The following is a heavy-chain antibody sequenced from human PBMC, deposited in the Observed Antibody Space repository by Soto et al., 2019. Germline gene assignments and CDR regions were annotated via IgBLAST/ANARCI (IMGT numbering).Heavy chain of an antibody. V-gene: IGHV3-23*01. CDR1: GFTFRTYA. J-gene: IGHJ4*02. Sequence: GGSLRLSCAASGFTFRTYAMSWVRQAPGKGLDWVSAMSGTSGNTYYADSVKGRFTISRDNSKNTLFLQMSGLRAEDTAVYYCARVTTFYDILTSSYALNYFDYWGQGTRVTASS. CDR3: ARVTTFYDILTSSYALNYFDY. D-gene: IGHD3-9*01. CDR2: MSGTSGNT.